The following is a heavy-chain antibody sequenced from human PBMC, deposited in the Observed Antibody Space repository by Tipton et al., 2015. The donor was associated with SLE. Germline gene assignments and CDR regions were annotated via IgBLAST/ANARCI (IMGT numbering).Heavy chain of an antibody. J-gene: IGHJ5*02. Sequence: TLSLTCAVYGGSINSYTYLWGWIRHSPGKGLEWIGEINHRGNTNYNPSLKSRVTISVDTSKNQFSLKLTSVTAADTAVYYCARGEIIVVVAAAIGGNWFDPWGQGTLVTVSS. D-gene: IGHD2-2*01. V-gene: IGHV4-34*01. CDR2: INHRGNT. CDR1: GGSINSYTYL. CDR3: ARGEIIVVVAAAIGGNWFDP.